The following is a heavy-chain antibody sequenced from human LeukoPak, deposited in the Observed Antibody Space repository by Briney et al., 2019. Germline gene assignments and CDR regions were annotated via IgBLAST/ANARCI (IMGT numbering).Heavy chain of an antibody. J-gene: IGHJ4*02. CDR3: AKCYAYYDSSGDFDY. D-gene: IGHD3-22*01. V-gene: IGHV3-23*01. CDR2: ISGSGGST. CDR1: GFTFSSYA. Sequence: GGSLRLSCAASGFTFSSYAMNWVRQAPGKGLEWVSAISGSGGSTYYADSVKGRFTISRDNSKNTLYLQMNSLRAEDTAVYYCAKCYAYYDSSGDFDYWGQGTLVTVSS.